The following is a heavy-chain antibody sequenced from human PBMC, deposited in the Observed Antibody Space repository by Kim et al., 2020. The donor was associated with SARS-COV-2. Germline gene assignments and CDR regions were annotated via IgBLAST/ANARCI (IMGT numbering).Heavy chain of an antibody. CDR1: GYSFTSYW. CDR3: ARLPLLGYCSSTSCYSTPLAVGMDV. V-gene: IGHV5-51*01. Sequence: GESLKISCKGSGYSFTSYWIGWVRQMPGKGLEWMGIIYPGDSDTRYSPSFQGQVTISADKSISTAYLQWSSLKASDTAMYYCARLPLLGYCSSTSCYSTPLAVGMDVWGQGTTVTVSS. J-gene: IGHJ6*02. D-gene: IGHD2-2*01. CDR2: IYPGDSDT.